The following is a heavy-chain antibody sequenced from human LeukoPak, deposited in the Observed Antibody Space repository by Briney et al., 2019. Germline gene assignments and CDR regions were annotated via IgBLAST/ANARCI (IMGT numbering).Heavy chain of an antibody. Sequence: ASVKVSCKASGYTFTSYGISWVRQARGQGLKWMGWISTYNAKTKYAQNLQGRVAMTTDTSTSTVYMELRSLTSDDTAVYYCARDTGSNFFDPWGQGTLVTVAS. J-gene: IGHJ5*02. CDR2: ISTYNAKT. CDR3: ARDTGSNFFDP. D-gene: IGHD1-26*01. CDR1: GYTFTSYG. V-gene: IGHV1-18*01.